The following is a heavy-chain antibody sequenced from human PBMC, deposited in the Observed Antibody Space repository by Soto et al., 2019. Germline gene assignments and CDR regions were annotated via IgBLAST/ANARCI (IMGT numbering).Heavy chain of an antibody. CDR2: IYYSGSN. CDR1: GGSISSYY. CDR3: ARDERGP. Sequence: PSETLSLTCTVSGGSISSYYWSWIRQPPGKGLEWIGYIYYSGSNNYNPSLKSRVTISVDTSKNQFSLKLSSVTAADTAVYYCARDERGPWGQGTLVTVSS. V-gene: IGHV4-59*01. J-gene: IGHJ5*02.